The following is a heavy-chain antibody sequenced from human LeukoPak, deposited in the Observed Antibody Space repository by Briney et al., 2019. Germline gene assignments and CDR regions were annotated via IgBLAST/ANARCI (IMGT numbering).Heavy chain of an antibody. CDR3: TRGGSPPEALGDAFDI. D-gene: IGHD1-26*01. CDR2: INSDAMTT. V-gene: IGHV3-74*01. Sequence: PGRSLRLSCAASGFTFSSYGMHWVRQAPGKGVVWVSRINSDAMTTRYADSVKGRFTISRDNAKDTLYLEMNSLRAEDTAVYYCTRGGSPPEALGDAFDIWGQGAMVTVSS. CDR1: GFTFSSYG. J-gene: IGHJ3*02.